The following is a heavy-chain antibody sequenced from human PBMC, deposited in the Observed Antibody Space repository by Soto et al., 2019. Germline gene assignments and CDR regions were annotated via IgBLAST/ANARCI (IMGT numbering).Heavy chain of an antibody. Sequence: PGGSLRLSCAASGFTFSSYAMSWVRQAPGKGLEWVSAISGSGGSTYYADSVKGRFTISRDNSKNTLYLQMNSLRAEDTAGYYCAKGGAYYEFWSGYHENNWFDPWGQGT. CDR1: GFTFSSYA. V-gene: IGHV3-23*01. D-gene: IGHD3-3*01. CDR3: AKGGAYYEFWSGYHENNWFDP. J-gene: IGHJ5*02. CDR2: ISGSGGST.